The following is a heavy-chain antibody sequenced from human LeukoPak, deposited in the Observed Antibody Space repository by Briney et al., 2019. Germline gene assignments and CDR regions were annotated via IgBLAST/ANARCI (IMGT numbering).Heavy chain of an antibody. J-gene: IGHJ3*02. CDR1: GYTLTELS. D-gene: IGHD3-22*01. CDR3: ATSRIFSSGPMSLDI. CDR2: FDPEDGET. Sequence: ASVKVSCKVSGYTLTELSMHWVRQAPGKGLEWMGGFDPEDGETIYAQKFQGRVTMTEDTSTDTAYMEMSSLRFEDTAVYYCATSRIFSSGPMSLDIWGQGTMVTVSS. V-gene: IGHV1-24*01.